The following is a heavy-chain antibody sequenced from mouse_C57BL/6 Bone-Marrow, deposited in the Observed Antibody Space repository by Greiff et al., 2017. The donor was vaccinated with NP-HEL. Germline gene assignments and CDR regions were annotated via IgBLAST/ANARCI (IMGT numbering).Heavy chain of an antibody. CDR2: ILPGSGST. J-gene: IGHJ3*01. V-gene: IGHV1-9*01. Sequence: QVQLQQSGAELMKPGASVKLSCKATGYTFTGYWIEWVKQRPGHGLEWIGEILPGSGSTNYNEKFKGKATLTADTSSNTAYMQLSSLTTEDSAIYYCAKRAYYDYDGGFAYWGQGTLVTVSA. CDR1: GYTFTGYW. CDR3: AKRAYYDYDGGFAY. D-gene: IGHD2-4*01.